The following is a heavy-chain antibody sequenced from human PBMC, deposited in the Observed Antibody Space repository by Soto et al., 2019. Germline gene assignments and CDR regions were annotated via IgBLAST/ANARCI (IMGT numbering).Heavy chain of an antibody. J-gene: IGHJ3*02. V-gene: IGHV4-30-4*01. CDR2: IYYSGST. CDR3: ARDGGERTVIITSRDAFDI. D-gene: IGHD3-22*01. Sequence: QVQLQESGPGLVKPSQTLSLTCTVSGGSISSGDYYWSWIRQPPGKGLEWIGYIYYSGSTYYNPSLKSRVTISVDTSKNQFSLKLSSVTAADTAVYYCARDGGERTVIITSRDAFDIWGQGTMVTVSS. CDR1: GGSISSGDYY.